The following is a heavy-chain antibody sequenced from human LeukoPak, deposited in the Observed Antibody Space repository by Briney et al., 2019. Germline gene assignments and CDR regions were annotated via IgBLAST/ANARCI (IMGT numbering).Heavy chain of an antibody. CDR3: ARVFKAVAGRGYYYYGMDV. D-gene: IGHD6-19*01. CDR1: GFTFSSYS. V-gene: IGHV3-21*01. Sequence: GGSLRLSCAASGFTFSSYSMNWARQAPGKGLEWVSSISGRSSYIYYADSVKGRFTISRDNAKNSVYLQMNSLRAEDTAVYYCARVFKAVAGRGYYYYGMDVWGQGTTVTVSS. CDR2: ISGRSSYI. J-gene: IGHJ6*02.